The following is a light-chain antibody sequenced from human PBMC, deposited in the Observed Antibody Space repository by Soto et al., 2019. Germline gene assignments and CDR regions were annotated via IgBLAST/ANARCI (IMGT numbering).Light chain of an antibody. CDR3: QLYYSSPFT. Sequence: DIVMTQSPDSLAVSLGERATINCKTSQNILYSSKNKNYLAWYQQKPRQIPKLLIYWASTRESGVPDRFSGSGSGTDFTLTISSLQAEDVAVYYCQLYYSSPFTFGPGTKVEIK. J-gene: IGKJ3*01. CDR2: WAS. V-gene: IGKV4-1*01. CDR1: QNILYSSKNKNY.